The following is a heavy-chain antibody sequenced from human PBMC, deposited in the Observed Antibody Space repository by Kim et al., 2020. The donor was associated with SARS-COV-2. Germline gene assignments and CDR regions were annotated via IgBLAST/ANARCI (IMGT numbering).Heavy chain of an antibody. V-gene: IGHV3-74*01. CDR3: ARTLTSTFDAFDV. CDR2: INSDGNAA. Sequence: GGSLRLSCEASGFTFTNYWMHWVRQAPGKGLVWVSRINSDGNAANAADSVDGRFTICKDTAKKPVFLLLNRLGAEATAEYYSARTLTSTFDAFDVWGPG. J-gene: IGHJ3*01. CDR1: GFTFTNYW. D-gene: IGHD3-16*01.